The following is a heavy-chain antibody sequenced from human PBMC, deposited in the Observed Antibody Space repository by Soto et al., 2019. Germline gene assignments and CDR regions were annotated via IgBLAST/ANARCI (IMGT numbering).Heavy chain of an antibody. V-gene: IGHV4-59*08. CDR3: ARRYGSAIDY. Sequence: QVQLQESGPGLVKPSETLSLTCTVSGGTISSWYWSWIRQPPGKGLEWIGYIYYSGSTNCNPYLMSRVTISVDTSKNQFSLKLSSVTAADTAGYYCARRYGSAIDYWGQGTLVTVSS. D-gene: IGHD1-26*01. CDR2: IYYSGST. CDR1: GGTISSWY. J-gene: IGHJ4*02.